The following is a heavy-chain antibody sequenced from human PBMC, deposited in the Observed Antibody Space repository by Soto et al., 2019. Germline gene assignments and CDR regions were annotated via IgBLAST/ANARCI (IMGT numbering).Heavy chain of an antibody. J-gene: IGHJ4*02. CDR1: GSTLSNNG. D-gene: IGHD4-17*01. Sequence: PGGSLRLSCAASGSTLSNNGMHWVRQAPGKGLEWVAVISRDGNTKFYADSVKGRFAISKDNSENTLYLQMNSLRAEDTAVYYCAKVRKTTILDYFDYWGQGILVTVSS. CDR2: ISRDGNTK. CDR3: AKVRKTTILDYFDY. V-gene: IGHV3-30*18.